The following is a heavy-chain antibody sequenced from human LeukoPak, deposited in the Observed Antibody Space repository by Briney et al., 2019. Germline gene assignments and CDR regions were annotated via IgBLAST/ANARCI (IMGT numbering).Heavy chain of an antibody. CDR1: GFTFSTYA. V-gene: IGHV3-23*01. Sequence: GGSLRLSCAVSGFTFSTYAVTWVRQAPGKGLEWISAITGNGGNTYYADSVKGRFTISRDNSKNMLHLQMNSLRVEDRAVYYCAKFRDNSGPRGGFDHWGQGTLVTVSS. D-gene: IGHD3-22*01. CDR2: ITGNGGNT. J-gene: IGHJ5*02. CDR3: AKFRDNSGPRGGFDH.